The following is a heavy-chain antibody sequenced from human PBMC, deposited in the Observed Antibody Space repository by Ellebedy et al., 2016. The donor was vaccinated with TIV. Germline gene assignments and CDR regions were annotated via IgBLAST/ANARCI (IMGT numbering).Heavy chain of an antibody. J-gene: IGHJ3*02. CDR2: INPNSGGT. D-gene: IGHD3-10*01. CDR1: GYTFTGYY. V-gene: IGHV1-2*04. Sequence: AASVKVSCKASGYTFTGYYMHWVRQAPGQGLEWMGWINPNSGGTNYAQKFQGWVTMTRDTSISTAYMELSSLRSEDTAVYYCATTMVREPDAFDIWGQGTMVTVSS. CDR3: ATTMVREPDAFDI.